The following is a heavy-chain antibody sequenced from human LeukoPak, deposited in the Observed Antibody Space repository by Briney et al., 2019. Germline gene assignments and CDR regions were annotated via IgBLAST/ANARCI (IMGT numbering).Heavy chain of an antibody. CDR1: GFTFSSYG. J-gene: IGHJ4*02. D-gene: IGHD2-15*01. V-gene: IGHV3-30*18. Sequence: SGGSLRLSCAASGFTFSSYGMHWVRQAPGKGLEWVAVISYDGSNKYYADPVKGRFTISRDNSKNTLYLQMNSLRAEDTAVYYCAKTHIVVVVAEGGFDYWGQGTLVTVSS. CDR3: AKTHIVVVVAEGGFDY. CDR2: ISYDGSNK.